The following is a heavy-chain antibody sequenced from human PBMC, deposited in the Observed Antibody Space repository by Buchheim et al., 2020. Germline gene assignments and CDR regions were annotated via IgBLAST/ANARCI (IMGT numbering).Heavy chain of an antibody. CDR2: INSDGSST. J-gene: IGHJ4*02. CDR3: ARAGGGGYNSATLDY. V-gene: IGHV3-74*01. CDR1: GFTFSSYW. D-gene: IGHD5-24*01. Sequence: EVQLVESGGGLVQPGGSLRLSCAASGFTFSSYWMHWARQAPGKGLVWVSRINSDGSSTTYADSVKGRFTISRDNAKNTLYLQMNSLRAEDTAVYYCARAGGGGYNSATLDYWGQGTL.